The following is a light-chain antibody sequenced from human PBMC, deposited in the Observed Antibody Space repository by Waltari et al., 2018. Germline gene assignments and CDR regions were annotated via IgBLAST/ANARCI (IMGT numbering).Light chain of an antibody. V-gene: IGLV2-11*01. CDR3: SSFPGGSLV. J-gene: IGLJ2*01. Sequence: QSALTQPRAVSGSPGPSLTISCTKTYIDIDPLNYVSWYQQHPGKAPKLVIYDVRVRPSGVPDRFSGSRSGNTASLIISGLQPEDEADYYCSSFPGGSLVFGGGTELTVL. CDR1: YIDIDPLNY. CDR2: DVR.